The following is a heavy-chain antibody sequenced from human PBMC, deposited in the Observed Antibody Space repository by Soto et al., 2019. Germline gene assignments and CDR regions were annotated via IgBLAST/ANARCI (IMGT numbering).Heavy chain of an antibody. V-gene: IGHV4-39*01. D-gene: IGHD3-9*01. J-gene: IGHJ6*02. Sequence: SETLSLTCTVSGGSISSSSYYWGLIRQPPGKGLEWIGSIYYSGSTYYNPSLKSRVTISVDTSKNQFSLKLSSVTAADTAVYYCARRGFDWYYYYGMDVWGQGTTVTVSS. CDR2: IYYSGST. CDR1: GGSISSSSYY. CDR3: ARRGFDWYYYYGMDV.